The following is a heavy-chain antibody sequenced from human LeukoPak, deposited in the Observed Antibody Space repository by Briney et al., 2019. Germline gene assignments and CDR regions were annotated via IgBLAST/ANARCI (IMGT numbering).Heavy chain of an antibody. CDR2: ISGSGGSA. D-gene: IGHD3-22*01. V-gene: IGHV3-23*01. CDR3: AKWAQSDWPNYYDSSGYDY. J-gene: IGHJ4*02. CDR1: GFTFSSYA. Sequence: PGGSLRLSCAASGFTFSSYAMSWVRQAPGKGLEWVSAISGSGGSAYYADSVKGRFTISRDNSKNTLHLQINSLRAEDTAVYYCAKWAQSDWPNYYDSSGYDYWGQGTLVTVSS.